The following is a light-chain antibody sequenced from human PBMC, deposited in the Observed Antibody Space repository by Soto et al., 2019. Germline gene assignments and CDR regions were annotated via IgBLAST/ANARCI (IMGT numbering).Light chain of an antibody. Sequence: EVVLTQSPATLSLSPGERATLSCRASQSVFGTYLAWYQQKPGQAPRLLIYGASRRATGVPERFSGSGSGTDFTLTIGRLEPEDFEVYSCQQYGSSPLTFGGGTKVDIK. V-gene: IGKV3-20*01. CDR3: QQYGSSPLT. J-gene: IGKJ4*01. CDR1: QSVFGTY. CDR2: GAS.